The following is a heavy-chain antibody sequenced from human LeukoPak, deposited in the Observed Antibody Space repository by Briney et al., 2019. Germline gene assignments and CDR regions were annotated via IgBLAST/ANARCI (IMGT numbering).Heavy chain of an antibody. CDR2: IYYSGST. Sequence: SETLSLTCTVSGGSISSYYWSWIRQPPGKGLEWIGYIYYSGSTNYNPSLKSRVTISVDTSKNQFSLKLSSVTAADTAVYYCARETPFEYSSFVFGPWGQGTLVTVSS. D-gene: IGHD6-6*01. CDR1: GGSISSYY. J-gene: IGHJ5*02. CDR3: ARETPFEYSSFVFGP. V-gene: IGHV4-59*01.